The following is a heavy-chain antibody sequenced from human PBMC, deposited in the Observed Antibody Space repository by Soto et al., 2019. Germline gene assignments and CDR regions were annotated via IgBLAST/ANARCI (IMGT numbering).Heavy chain of an antibody. CDR2: ISSSSSYI. J-gene: IGHJ3*02. V-gene: IGHV3-21*01. D-gene: IGHD6-6*01. CDR1: GFTFSSYS. CDR3: ARDSQSIAAFRAFDI. Sequence: EVQLVESGGGLVKPGGSLRLSCAASGFTFSSYSMNWVRQAPGKGLEWVSSISSSSSYIYYADSVKGRFTISRDNAKNSRYLQMKRLRSDNTAVYYCARDSQSIAAFRAFDIWGQVTIVTVSS.